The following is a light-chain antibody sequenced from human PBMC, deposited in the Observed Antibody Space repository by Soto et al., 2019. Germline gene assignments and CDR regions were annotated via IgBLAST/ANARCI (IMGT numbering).Light chain of an antibody. CDR3: QQYSSTPQLT. J-gene: IGKJ4*01. CDR1: QSVLYSSNNKNY. CDR2: WAS. Sequence: DIVMTQSPDSLAVSLGERATINCKSSQSVLYSSNNKNYLAWYQQKPGQPPKLLIYWASTRESGVPDRFSGSGSGTDFTLTISSLKAEDVAVYYCQQYSSTPQLTFGGGTKVDIK. V-gene: IGKV4-1*01.